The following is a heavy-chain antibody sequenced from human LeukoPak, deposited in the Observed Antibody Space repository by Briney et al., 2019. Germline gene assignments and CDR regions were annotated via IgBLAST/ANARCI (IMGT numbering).Heavy chain of an antibody. CDR1: GYTFTNYF. J-gene: IGHJ1*01. Sequence: ASVKVSCKASGYTFTNYFIHWVRQAPGQGLEWMGIINPSGGSTGYAQKFQGRVTMTIDTSTSTVYVELSNLTSEDTAVYFCAWPQRSFFYGSGSFYSFVSWGQGTLVTVSS. D-gene: IGHD3-10*01. CDR2: INPSGGST. V-gene: IGHV1-46*03. CDR3: AWPQRSFFYGSGSFYSFVS.